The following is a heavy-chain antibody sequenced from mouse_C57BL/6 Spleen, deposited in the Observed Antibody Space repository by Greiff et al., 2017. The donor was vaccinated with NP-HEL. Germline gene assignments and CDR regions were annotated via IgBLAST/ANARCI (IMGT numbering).Heavy chain of an antibody. CDR3: AREEAIYDGYLYWYFDV. D-gene: IGHD2-3*01. Sequence: QVQLQQPGAELVRPGSSVKLSCKASGYTFTSYWMHWVKQRPIQGLEWIGNIDPSDSETHYNQKFKDKATLTVDKSSSTAYMQLSSLTSEDSAVYYCAREEAIYDGYLYWYFDVWGTGTTVTVSS. V-gene: IGHV1-52*01. CDR1: GYTFTSYW. J-gene: IGHJ1*03. CDR2: IDPSDSET.